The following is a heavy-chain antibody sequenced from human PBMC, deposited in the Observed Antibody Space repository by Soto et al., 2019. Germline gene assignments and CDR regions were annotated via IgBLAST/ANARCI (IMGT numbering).Heavy chain of an antibody. Sequence: QVQLVESGGGVVQPGRSLRLSCAASGFTFSSYAMHWVRQAPGKGLERVAVISYDGSNKYYADSVKGRFTISRDNSKNTLYLQMTSLRAEYTAVYYCARDGQSSSWYSRGSRWFDSWGQGTLVTVS. CDR3: ARDGQSSSWYSRGSRWFDS. CDR1: GFTFSSYA. D-gene: IGHD6-13*01. J-gene: IGHJ5*01. CDR2: ISYDGSNK. V-gene: IGHV3-30-3*01.